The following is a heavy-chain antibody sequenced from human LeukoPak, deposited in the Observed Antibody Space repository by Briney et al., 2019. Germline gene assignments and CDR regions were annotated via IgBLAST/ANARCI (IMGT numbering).Heavy chain of an antibody. Sequence: GGSLRLSCAASGFTFSSYAMSWVRQAPGKGLEWVSAVSGSGGSTYYADSVKGRFTISRDNSKNTLYLQMNSLRAEDTAVYYCAKDIAVAGYFDYWGQGTLVTVSS. J-gene: IGHJ4*02. CDR3: AKDIAVAGYFDY. CDR2: VSGSGGST. V-gene: IGHV3-23*01. CDR1: GFTFSSYA. D-gene: IGHD6-19*01.